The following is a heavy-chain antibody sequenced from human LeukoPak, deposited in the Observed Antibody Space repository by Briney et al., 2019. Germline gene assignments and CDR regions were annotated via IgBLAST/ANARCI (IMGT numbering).Heavy chain of an antibody. CDR1: GFTFSSYS. D-gene: IGHD5-18*01. J-gene: IGHJ4*02. Sequence: GGSLRLSCAASGFTFSSYSMNWVRQAPGKGLEWDSSISSSTSYIYYADSVKGRFTISRDNAKNSLYLQMNSLRAEDTAVYYCAGDQTQLWSYYIDNWGQGTLVTVSS. CDR3: AGDQTQLWSYYIDN. CDR2: ISSSTSYI. V-gene: IGHV3-21*06.